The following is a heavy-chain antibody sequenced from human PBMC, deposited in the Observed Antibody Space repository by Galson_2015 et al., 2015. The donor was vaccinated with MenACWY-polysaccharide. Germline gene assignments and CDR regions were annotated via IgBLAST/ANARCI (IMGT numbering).Heavy chain of an antibody. V-gene: IGHV4-38-2*01. D-gene: IGHD1-26*01. J-gene: IGHJ4*02. CDR2: IYHSGST. Sequence: SETLSLTCAVSGYSISSGYYLGWIRQPPGKGLEWIGSIYHSGSTYYNPSLKSRVTISVDTSKNQFSLKLSSVTAADTAVYYCARVEKYSGSYYILHRGQGTLVTVSS. CDR1: GYSISSGYY. CDR3: ARVEKYSGSYYILH.